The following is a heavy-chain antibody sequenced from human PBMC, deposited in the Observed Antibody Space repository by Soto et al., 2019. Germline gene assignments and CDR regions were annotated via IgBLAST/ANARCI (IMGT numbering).Heavy chain of an antibody. CDR1: GGSISSYY. J-gene: IGHJ6*02. CDR3: ARSLNSGTSGYGMDV. D-gene: IGHD3-10*01. CDR2: LYYSGST. V-gene: IGHV4-59*01. Sequence: QVQLQESGPGLVKPSETLPLTCTVSGGSISSYYWSWIRQPPGKGLEWIVYLYYSGSTNYNPSLKSRVTISVDTSKNQFSLKLSSVTAADTAVYYCARSLNSGTSGYGMDVWGQGTTVTVSS.